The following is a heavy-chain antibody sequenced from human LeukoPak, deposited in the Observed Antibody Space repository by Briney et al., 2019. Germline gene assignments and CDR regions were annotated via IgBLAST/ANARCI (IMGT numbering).Heavy chain of an antibody. CDR1: GGSISTYY. V-gene: IGHV4-59*01. J-gene: IGHJ4*02. D-gene: IGHD5-12*01. CDR2: IYHSGST. Sequence: SETLSLTCTLSGGSISTYYWSWIRHPPGKGLEWIGYIYHSGSTNYNPSLNSRVTISVDPSKNQSALKLSSVTAADTAVYYCARGGGYASPIGYWGQGALVTVSS. CDR3: ARGGGYASPIGY.